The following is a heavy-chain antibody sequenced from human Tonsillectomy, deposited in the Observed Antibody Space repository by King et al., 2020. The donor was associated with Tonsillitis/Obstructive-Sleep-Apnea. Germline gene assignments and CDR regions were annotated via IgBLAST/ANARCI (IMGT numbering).Heavy chain of an antibody. J-gene: IGHJ6*02. CDR2: IYPGDSDT. CDR1: GYSFTSYW. V-gene: IGHV5-51*03. D-gene: IGHD3-3*01. Sequence: QLVQSGAEVKKPGESLKISCKGSGYSFTSYWIGWVRQMPGKGLEWMGIIYPGDSDTRYSPSFQGQVTISADKSISTAYLQWSSLKASDTAMYYCARGSRYYDFLDYYYGMDVWGQGPTVTVSS. CDR3: ARGSRYYDFLDYYYGMDV.